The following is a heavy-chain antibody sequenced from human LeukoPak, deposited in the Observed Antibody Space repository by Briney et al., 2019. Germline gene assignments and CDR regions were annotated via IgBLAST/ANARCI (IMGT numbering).Heavy chain of an antibody. CDR2: IRYDGSNK. CDR3: AKGGLWFGTYYFDY. D-gene: IGHD3-10*01. Sequence: GRSLRLSCAASGFTFSSYGMHWVRQAPGKGLEWVAFIRYDGSNKYYADSVKGRFTISRDNSRNTLYLQMNSLRAEDTAVYYCAKGGLWFGTYYFDYWGQGTLVTVSS. V-gene: IGHV3-30*02. CDR1: GFTFSSYG. J-gene: IGHJ4*02.